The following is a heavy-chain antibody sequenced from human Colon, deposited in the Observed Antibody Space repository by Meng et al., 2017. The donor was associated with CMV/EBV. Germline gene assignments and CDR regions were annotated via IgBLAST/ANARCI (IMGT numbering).Heavy chain of an antibody. CDR2: IHINGGDE. V-gene: IGHV3-30*02. Sequence: SCKVSGYTLTELSMHWVRQTPGKVLEWVSFIHINGGDEQYADAVRGRFTISRDNSKNTLYLQMSSLRADDTAVYYCADDFWMERGYWGPGTLVTVSS. CDR3: ADDFWMERGY. CDR1: GYTLTELS. D-gene: IGHD3-3*01. J-gene: IGHJ4*02.